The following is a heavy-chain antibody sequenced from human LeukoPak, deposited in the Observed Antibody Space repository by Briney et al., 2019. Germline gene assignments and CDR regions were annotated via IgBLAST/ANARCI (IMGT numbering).Heavy chain of an antibody. D-gene: IGHD4-17*01. J-gene: IGHJ4*02. CDR2: ISYDGSNK. Sequence: GGSLRLSCAASGFTFSSYWMSWLRQAPGKGLEWVAVISYDGSNKYYADSVKGRFTISRDNSKNTLYLQMNSLRAEDTAVYYCARARTTVTAHFDYWGQGTLVTVSS. CDR3: ARARTTVTAHFDY. CDR1: GFTFSSYW. V-gene: IGHV3-30-3*01.